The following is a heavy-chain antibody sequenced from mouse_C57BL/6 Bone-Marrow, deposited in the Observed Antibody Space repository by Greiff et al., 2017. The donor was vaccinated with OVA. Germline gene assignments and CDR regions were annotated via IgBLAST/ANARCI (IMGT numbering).Heavy chain of an antibody. J-gene: IGHJ2*01. CDR2: IHPNSGST. CDR1: GYTFTSYW. Sequence: QVQLQQPGAELVKPGASVKLSCKASGYTFTSYWMHWVKQRPGQGLEWIGMIHPNSGSTNYNEKFKSKATLTVDKSSSTAYMQLSSLTSEDSAVYDCAREEIYYDNPLGYWGQGTTLTVSA. D-gene: IGHD2-1*01. V-gene: IGHV1-64*01. CDR3: AREEIYYDNPLGY.